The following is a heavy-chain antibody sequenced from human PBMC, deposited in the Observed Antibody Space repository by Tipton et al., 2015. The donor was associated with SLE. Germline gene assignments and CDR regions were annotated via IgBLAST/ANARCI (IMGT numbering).Heavy chain of an antibody. CDR1: GGSISSHY. CDR2: LYYSGST. D-gene: IGHD3-22*01. Sequence: SLTCIVSGGSISSHYWSWIRQPQGKGLEWIGYLYYSGSTYYNPSLKSRVTISVDTSKNQFSLKLSSVTAADTAVYYCARGYYDSSGYDYVRYFDLWGRGTLVTVPS. CDR3: ARGYYDSSGYDYVRYFDL. J-gene: IGHJ2*01. V-gene: IGHV4-59*11.